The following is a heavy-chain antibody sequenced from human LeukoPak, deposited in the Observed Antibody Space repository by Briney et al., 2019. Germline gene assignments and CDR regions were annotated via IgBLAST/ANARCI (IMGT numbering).Heavy chain of an antibody. CDR3: ARQGPLGVVVLTATNPDWYFDL. Sequence: PSETLSLTCTVSGGSISSRSYYWGWIRQPPGKGLEWIGSIYYSGSTYYNPSLKSRVTISVDTSKNQFSLKLSSVTAADTAVYYCARQGPLGVVVLTATNPDWYFDLWGRGTLVTVS. J-gene: IGHJ2*01. D-gene: IGHD2-15*01. V-gene: IGHV4-39*01. CDR1: GGSISSRSYY. CDR2: IYYSGST.